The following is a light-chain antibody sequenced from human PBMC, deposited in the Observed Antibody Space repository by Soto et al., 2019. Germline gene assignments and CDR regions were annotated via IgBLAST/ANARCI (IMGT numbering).Light chain of an antibody. J-gene: IGKJ4*01. Sequence: EIVLTQSPATLSLSPGERATLSCRASQSVSGYLAWYQQRPGQAPRLLIYDTSNRATGIPARFSGSGSGTDFTLTISSLEPEDFADYYCQQRANWPLTFGGGTKVEIK. CDR1: QSVSGY. V-gene: IGKV3-11*01. CDR3: QQRANWPLT. CDR2: DTS.